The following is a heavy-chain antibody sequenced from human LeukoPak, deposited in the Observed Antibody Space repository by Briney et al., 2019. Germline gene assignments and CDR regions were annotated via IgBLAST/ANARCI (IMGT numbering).Heavy chain of an antibody. J-gene: IGHJ4*02. Sequence: GGSLRLSCAASGFTFSSYAMSWVRQAPGKGLEWVSAISGSGGSTYYADSVKGRFTISRDNSKNTLYLQMDSLRAEDTAVYYCANSDRSGYDFVDYWGQGTLVTVSS. CDR1: GFTFSSYA. CDR3: ANSDRSGYDFVDY. D-gene: IGHD5-12*01. CDR2: ISGSGGST. V-gene: IGHV3-23*01.